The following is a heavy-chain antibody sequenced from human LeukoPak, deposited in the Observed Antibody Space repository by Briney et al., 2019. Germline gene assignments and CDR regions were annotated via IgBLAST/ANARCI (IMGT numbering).Heavy chain of an antibody. CDR2: INTNTGNP. CDR3: ARGLWFGESTDQNDY. J-gene: IGHJ4*02. D-gene: IGHD3-10*01. Sequence: ASVKVSCKASGGTFSSYAISWVRQAPGQGLEWMGWINTNTGNPTYAQGFTGRFVFSLDTSVSTAYLQISSLKAEDTAVYYCARGLWFGESTDQNDYWGQGTLVTVSS. CDR1: GGTFSSYA. V-gene: IGHV7-4-1*02.